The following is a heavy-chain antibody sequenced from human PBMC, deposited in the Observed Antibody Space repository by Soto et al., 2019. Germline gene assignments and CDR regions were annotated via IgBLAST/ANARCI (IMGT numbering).Heavy chain of an antibody. CDR1: GFTFSNAY. CDR3: TTAAGTQYYYYYNLDV. D-gene: IGHD1-1*01. CDR2: IKTKADGGAT. V-gene: IGHV3-15*07. J-gene: IGHJ6*03. Sequence: EVQLVESGGGLAKPGGSLRLSCAASGFTFSNAYMNWVRQAPGKGLEWVGRIKTKADGGATDYAAPVRDRFTISRDDSKNTLYLQMNSLKTEDTAVYYCTTAAGTQYYYYYNLDVWGQGATVAVSS.